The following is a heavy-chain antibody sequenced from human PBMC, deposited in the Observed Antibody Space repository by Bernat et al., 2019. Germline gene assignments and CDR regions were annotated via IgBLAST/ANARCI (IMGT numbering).Heavy chain of an antibody. V-gene: IGHV3-7*03. CDR2: INQDGGET. CDR1: GFTFSNYW. D-gene: IGHD2-8*01. J-gene: IGHJ4*02. CDR3: ARSPRDTQYAIFDY. Sequence: EVQLVESGGGLVQPGGSLRLSCAASGFTFSNYWMSWVRQAPGRGLEWVANINQDGGETYYVDSVKGRFTFSRDNAKNSLYLQMNSLRVEDTAVYYCARSPRDTQYAIFDYWGQGTLVTVSS.